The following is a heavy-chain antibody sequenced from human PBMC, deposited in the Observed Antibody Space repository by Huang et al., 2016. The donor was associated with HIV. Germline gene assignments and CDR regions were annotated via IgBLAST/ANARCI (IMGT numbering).Heavy chain of an antibody. J-gene: IGHJ4*02. Sequence: IHLQESGPGLVKPSQTLFLTCAVSGESMNSGSYYWTWIRQPAGKRLEWIGHVYNSGTPDYSSSLNARISISLDTSKSQFSLRLTSVTAADTALYDCATAPESFDIIGYYPRGFEFWGQGILVTVSS. D-gene: IGHD3-22*01. CDR1: GESMNSGSYY. CDR3: ATAPESFDIIGYYPRGFEF. V-gene: IGHV4-61*02. CDR2: VYNSGTP.